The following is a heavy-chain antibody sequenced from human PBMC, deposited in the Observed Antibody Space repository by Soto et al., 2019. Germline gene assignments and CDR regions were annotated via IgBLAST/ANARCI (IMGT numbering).Heavy chain of an antibody. V-gene: IGHV3-7*01. Sequence: EVQLVEFGGGLVQPGGSLRLSCSASGFTFSSSWMNWVRQAPGKGLEWVANIKADGREKSYVDSVKGRFTISRDNAKNSLYLQMNSLRVEDTAVYYCARGVIWGKGTTVTVSS. CDR3: ARGVI. J-gene: IGHJ6*04. CDR1: GFTFSSSW. CDR2: IKADGREK.